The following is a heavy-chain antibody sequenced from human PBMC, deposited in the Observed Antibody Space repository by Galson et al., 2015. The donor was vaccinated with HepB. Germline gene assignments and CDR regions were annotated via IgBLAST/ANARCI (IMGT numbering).Heavy chain of an antibody. V-gene: IGHV5-51*01. CDR2: IYPGDSDT. Sequence: QSGAEVKKPGESLKISCKGSGYSFTSYWIGWVRQMPGKGLEWMGIIYPGDSDTRYSPSFQGQVTISADKSISTAYLQWSSLKASDTAMYYCARFSVLWFGEPNYYYYGMDVWGQGTTVTVSS. D-gene: IGHD3-10*01. CDR3: ARFSVLWFGEPNYYYYGMDV. J-gene: IGHJ6*02. CDR1: GYSFTSYW.